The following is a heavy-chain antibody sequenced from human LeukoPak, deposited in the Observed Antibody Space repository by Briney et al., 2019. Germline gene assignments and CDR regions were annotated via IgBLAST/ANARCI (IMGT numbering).Heavy chain of an antibody. CDR2: MYYSGST. V-gene: IGHV4-59*01. Sequence: SETLALPWTGFCGPINSYYWHWIRQPPGKGLEWIGYMYYSGSTNYNPSLRSRVTISLDTSKKQFSLKLSSVTAADTAIYYCAREGGTVPDYWGQGTLVTVSS. CDR1: CGPINSYY. CDR3: AREGGTVPDY. J-gene: IGHJ4*02. D-gene: IGHD4-17*01.